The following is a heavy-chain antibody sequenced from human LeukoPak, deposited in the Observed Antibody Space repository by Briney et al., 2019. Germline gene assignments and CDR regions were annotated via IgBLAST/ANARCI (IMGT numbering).Heavy chain of an antibody. J-gene: IGHJ4*02. CDR1: GYSISSGYY. CDR3: ASEIAYCGGDCYSRPFVDY. CDR2: IYYSGST. D-gene: IGHD2-21*02. V-gene: IGHV4-38-2*02. Sequence: SETLSLTCTVSGYSISSGYYWGWIRQPSGKGLEWIGSIYYSGSTYNNPSLKSRVTISVDTSKNQFSLKLSSVTAADTAVYYCASEIAYCGGDCYSRPFVDYWGQGTLVTVSS.